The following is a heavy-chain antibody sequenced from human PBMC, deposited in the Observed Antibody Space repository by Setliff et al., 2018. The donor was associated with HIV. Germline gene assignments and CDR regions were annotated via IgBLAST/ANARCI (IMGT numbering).Heavy chain of an antibody. V-gene: IGHV4-38-2*02. CDR2: IYSTGHT. CDR3: ARDRALHFSKSPSFNYFDV. CDR1: SYSITDGNY. J-gene: IGHJ4*02. D-gene: IGHD3-10*01. Sequence: SETLSLTCLVFSYSITDGNYWGWIRQSPGKGLEWIGSIYSTGHTYYNPSHKRRLTMSVDTAKNRFSLKLTSVTAADTAVYYCARDRALHFSKSPSFNYFDVWGQGALVTVSS.